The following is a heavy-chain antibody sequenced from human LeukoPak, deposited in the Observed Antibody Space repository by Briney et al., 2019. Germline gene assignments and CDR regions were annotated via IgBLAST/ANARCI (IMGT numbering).Heavy chain of an antibody. J-gene: IGHJ5*02. D-gene: IGHD6-25*01. V-gene: IGHV1-18*01. Sequence: ASVKVSCKASGYSFPTYGISWVRQAPGQGLEWMGWISVHNGNTNYAQKLQDRVTMTTDTSTSTAYMELRSLRSDDTAVYYCARAEYASSGSIDPWGQGTLVTVSS. CDR1: GYSFPTYG. CDR2: ISVHNGNT. CDR3: ARAEYASSGSIDP.